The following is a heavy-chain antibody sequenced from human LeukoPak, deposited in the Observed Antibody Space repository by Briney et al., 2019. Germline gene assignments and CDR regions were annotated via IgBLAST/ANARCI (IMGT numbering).Heavy chain of an antibody. D-gene: IGHD3-9*01. Sequence: PGGSLILSCAASGFTFSHYEMNWVRQAPGKGLEWLSYISPSGTSVYYADSVKGRFTISRDNAKNSLYLQLNNLRAEDTAVYYCAREGHYDILTGYSPVEYYFYYMDVWGKGTTVTVSS. CDR2: ISPSGTSV. CDR3: AREGHYDILTGYSPVEYYFYYMDV. J-gene: IGHJ6*03. V-gene: IGHV3-48*03. CDR1: GFTFSHYE.